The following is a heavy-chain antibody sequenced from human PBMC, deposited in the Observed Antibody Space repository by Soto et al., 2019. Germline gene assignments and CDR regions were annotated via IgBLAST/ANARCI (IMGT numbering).Heavy chain of an antibody. CDR2: ISDRGDI. V-gene: IGHV4-59*08. CDR1: GISITSSY. J-gene: IGHJ5*02. Sequence: SETLSLTCTVSGISITSSYWNWFRQSPGKGLEWIGQISDRGDINYNPPLESRGAIATDMPKNQVTLTLTAVNAADTAVYFCARVRHWFGPWGQGTRVTVAS. CDR3: ARVRHWFGP.